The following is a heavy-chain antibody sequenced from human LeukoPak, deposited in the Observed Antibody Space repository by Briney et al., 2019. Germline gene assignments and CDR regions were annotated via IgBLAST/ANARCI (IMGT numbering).Heavy chain of an antibody. J-gene: IGHJ4*02. CDR1: GASFSRSTYY. CDR3: ARHAGGISATGTRPFDY. V-gene: IGHV4-39*01. Sequence: PSETLSLTCTVSGASFSRSTYYWGGIRQPPGKGLEWRGSIYYSGSTYYNPSLKSRVTMSVDTSKNQFSLKLSSVTAADTAVYYCARHAGGISATGTRPFDYWGQGTLVTVSS. CDR2: IYYSGST. D-gene: IGHD6-13*01.